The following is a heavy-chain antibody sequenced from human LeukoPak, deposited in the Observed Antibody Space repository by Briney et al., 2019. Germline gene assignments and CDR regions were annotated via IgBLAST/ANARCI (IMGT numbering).Heavy chain of an antibody. CDR3: ARVLPRGHYDSSTNWFDP. Sequence: ASVKVSCKASGGTFSSYAICWVRQAPGQGLEWMGWINPNSGGTNYAQKFQGRVTMTRDTSISTAYMELSRLRSDDTAVYYCARVLPRGHYDSSTNWFDPWGQGTLVTVSS. CDR2: INPNSGGT. J-gene: IGHJ5*02. V-gene: IGHV1-2*02. D-gene: IGHD3-22*01. CDR1: GGTFSSYA.